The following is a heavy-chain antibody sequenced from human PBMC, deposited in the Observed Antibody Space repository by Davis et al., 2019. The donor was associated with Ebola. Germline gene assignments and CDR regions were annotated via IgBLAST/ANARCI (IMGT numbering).Heavy chain of an antibody. D-gene: IGHD1-7*01. CDR2: ISSSSSTI. Sequence: GESLKISCAASGFTFSSYSMNWVRQAPGKGLEWVSYISSSSSTIYYADSVKGRFTISRDNSKNTLYLQMGSLRAEDMAVYYCARDPIWLLELGYFDYWGQGTLVTVSS. V-gene: IGHV3-48*01. CDR1: GFTFSSYS. CDR3: ARDPIWLLELGYFDY. J-gene: IGHJ4*02.